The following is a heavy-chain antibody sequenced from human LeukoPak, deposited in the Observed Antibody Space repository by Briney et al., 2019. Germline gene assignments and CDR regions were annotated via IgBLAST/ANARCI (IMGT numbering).Heavy chain of an antibody. J-gene: IGHJ4*02. Sequence: SQTLSLTCTVSGGSISGGSYYWSWIRQPAGKGLEWIGRIYTSGSTNYNPSLKSRVTISVDTSKNQLSLKLSSVTAADTAVYYCARSRYGVLDYWGQGTLVTVSS. D-gene: IGHD4-17*01. CDR3: ARSRYGVLDY. V-gene: IGHV4-61*02. CDR2: IYTSGST. CDR1: GGSISGGSYY.